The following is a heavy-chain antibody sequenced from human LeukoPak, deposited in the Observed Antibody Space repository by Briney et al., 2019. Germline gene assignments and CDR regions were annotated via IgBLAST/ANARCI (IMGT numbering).Heavy chain of an antibody. V-gene: IGHV4-34*01. J-gene: IGHJ4*02. CDR2: INHSGST. D-gene: IGHD3-9*01. CDR3: ARGPTLRYFDWLFFDY. CDR1: GGSFSGYY. Sequence: SETLSLTCAVYGGSFSGYYWSWIRPPPGKGLEWIGEINHSGSTNYSPSLKSRVTISVDTSKNQFSLKLSSVTAADTAVYYCARGPTLRYFDWLFFDYWGQGTLVTVSS.